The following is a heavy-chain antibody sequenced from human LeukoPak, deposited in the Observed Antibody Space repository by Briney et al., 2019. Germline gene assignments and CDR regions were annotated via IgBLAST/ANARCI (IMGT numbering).Heavy chain of an antibody. CDR1: GGTFSSYA. V-gene: IGHV1-46*01. J-gene: IGHJ4*02. D-gene: IGHD2-8*01. CDR3: ARSAGMGSFDY. CDR2: INPSGGST. Sequence: ASVKVSCKASGGTFSSYAISWVRQAPGQGLEWMGIINPSGGSTSYAQKFQGRVTMTRDTSTSTVYMELSSLRSEDTAVYYCARSAGMGSFDYWGQGTLVTVSS.